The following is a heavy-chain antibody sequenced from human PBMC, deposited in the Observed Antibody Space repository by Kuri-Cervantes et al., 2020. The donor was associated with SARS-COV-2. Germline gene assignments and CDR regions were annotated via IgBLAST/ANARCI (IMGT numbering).Heavy chain of an antibody. J-gene: IGHJ4*02. V-gene: IGHV3-64D*08. CDR2: ISSNGGST. CDR1: GFTFSSYA. CDR3: VKDVGYGDLAFGY. D-gene: IGHD4-17*01. Sequence: GGSLRLSCSASGFTFSSYAMHWVRQAPGKGLEYVSAISSNGGSTYYADSVKGRFTISRDNSKNTLYLQMSSPRAEDTAVYYCVKDVGYGDLAFGYWGQGTLVTVSS.